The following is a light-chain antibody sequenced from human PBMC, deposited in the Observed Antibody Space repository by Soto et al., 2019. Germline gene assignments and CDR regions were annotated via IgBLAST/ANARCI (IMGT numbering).Light chain of an antibody. V-gene: IGKV3-20*01. J-gene: IGKJ1*01. CDR1: QSVSSNY. Sequence: ALTQSPGTLSSSPGERATLSYRASQSVSSNYLAWYQQKPSHAPRLRIYGASSRATGIPDRLSGSGSGTDFTLTISRLEPEDFAVYYCQQYGSSGTFGQGTKVDIK. CDR2: GAS. CDR3: QQYGSSGT.